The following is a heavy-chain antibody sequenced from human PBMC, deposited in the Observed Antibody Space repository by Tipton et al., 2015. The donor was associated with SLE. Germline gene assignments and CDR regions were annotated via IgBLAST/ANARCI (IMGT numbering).Heavy chain of an antibody. V-gene: IGHV4-38-2*02. J-gene: IGHJ4*02. D-gene: IGHD3-22*01. Sequence: TLSLTCTVSGYSISSGYYWGWIRQPPGKGLEWIGSIYHSGSTYYNPSLKSRVTISVDTSKNQFSLKLSSVTAADTAVYYCARGGPAYYDSSGYYSHFDYWGQGTLVTVSS. CDR3: ARGGPAYYDSSGYYSHFDY. CDR2: IYHSGST. CDR1: GYSISSGYY.